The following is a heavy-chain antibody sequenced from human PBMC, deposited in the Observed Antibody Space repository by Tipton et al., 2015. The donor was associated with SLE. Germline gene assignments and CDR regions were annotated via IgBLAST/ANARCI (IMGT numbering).Heavy chain of an antibody. Sequence: SLRLSCAASGFTFSSYGMHWVRQAPGKGLEWVAVIWYDGSNSYHAESVKGRFTISRDNSQNTLYLQMNSLRVEDTAVYYCARNPGNYYMDGWGKGTTVTVSS. CDR1: GFTFSSYG. CDR2: IWYDGSNS. D-gene: IGHD3-10*01. J-gene: IGHJ6*03. CDR3: ARNPGNYYMDG. V-gene: IGHV3-33*01.